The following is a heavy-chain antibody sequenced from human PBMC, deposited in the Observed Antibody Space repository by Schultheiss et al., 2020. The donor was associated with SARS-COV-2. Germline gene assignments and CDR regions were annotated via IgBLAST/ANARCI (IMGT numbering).Heavy chain of an antibody. D-gene: IGHD3-3*01. J-gene: IGHJ6*02. CDR1: GITFSSYA. V-gene: IGHV3-33*06. CDR3: AKVAGSRFLEWLNGMDV. CDR2: IWYDGSNK. Sequence: SLKISCAASGITFSSYAMHWVRQAPGKGLEWVAVIWYDGSNKYYADSVKGRFTISRDNSKNTLYLQMNSLRAEDTAVYYCAKVAGSRFLEWLNGMDVWGQGTTVTVSS.